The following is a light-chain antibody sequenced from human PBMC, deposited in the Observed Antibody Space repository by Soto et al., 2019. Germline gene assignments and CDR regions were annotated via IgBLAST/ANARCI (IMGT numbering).Light chain of an antibody. Sequence: QSALTQPPSVSGSPGQSVAISCTGTSSDVGNYNRVSWYQQPPGSAPKLILYDVSNRPSGVPDRFSGSKSGNTASLTISGLQADDEADYYCSSYTTSSTYVFGTGTKLTFL. J-gene: IGLJ1*01. CDR2: DVS. CDR1: SSDVGNYNR. CDR3: SSYTTSSTYV. V-gene: IGLV2-18*02.